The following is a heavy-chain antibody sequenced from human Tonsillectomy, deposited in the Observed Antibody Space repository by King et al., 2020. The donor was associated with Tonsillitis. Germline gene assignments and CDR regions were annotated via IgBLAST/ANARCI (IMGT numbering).Heavy chain of an antibody. CDR2: FNPSAVSA. CDR3: ARDRSAAAGVFDY. J-gene: IGHJ4*02. Sequence: VQLVESGAEVKKPGASVKVSCEASGYTFTNYYIHWVRQAPGQGLEWMGLFNPSAVSASYAQKLKGRVTMTRDTSTNTVYMELSSQRSEDTAVYYCARDRSAAAGVFDYWGQGTLVTVSS. CDR1: GYTFTNYY. D-gene: IGHD6-13*01. V-gene: IGHV1-46*04.